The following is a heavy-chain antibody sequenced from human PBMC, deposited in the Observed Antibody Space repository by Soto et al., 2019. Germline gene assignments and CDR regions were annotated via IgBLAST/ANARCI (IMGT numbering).Heavy chain of an antibody. J-gene: IGHJ5*02. CDR2: ISYSGTT. CDR1: GGSISSGGYY. D-gene: IGHD5-18*01. CDR3: ARGRGYSYGLDP. V-gene: IGHV4-30-4*01. Sequence: SETLSLTCTVSGGSISSGGYYWSWIRQPPGEGLEWIGFISYSGTTSYSPSLKSRVAISLDTSKNQFSLSLSSVTAADTAAYYCARGRGYSYGLDPWGQGTLVTVSS.